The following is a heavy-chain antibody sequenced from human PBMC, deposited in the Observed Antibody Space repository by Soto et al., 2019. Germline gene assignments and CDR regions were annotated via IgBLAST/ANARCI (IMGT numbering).Heavy chain of an antibody. D-gene: IGHD6-13*01. CDR2: IFSNAEK. Sequence: QVTLTESGPVLVQPTETLTLTCTVSGFALSNARMGVSWIRQPPGKALQWLAHIFSNAEKSYSPSLKSRLTITKETSKSQVVLTRTNMDTVDTATYSCARIQDSSSWPPLKSWGKGTLVTVSS. V-gene: IGHV2-26*01. J-gene: IGHJ4*02. CDR1: GFALSNARMG. CDR3: ARIQDSSSWPPLKS.